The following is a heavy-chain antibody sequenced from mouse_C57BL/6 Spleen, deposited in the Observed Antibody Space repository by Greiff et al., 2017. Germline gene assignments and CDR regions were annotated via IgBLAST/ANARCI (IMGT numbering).Heavy chain of an antibody. Sequence: EVQLQQSGPELVKPGASVKISCKASGYTFTDYYMNWVKQSHGKSLEWIGDINPNNGGTSYNQKFKGKATLTVDKSSSTAYMELRSLTSEDSAVYYCARERKGGFAYWGQGTLVTVSA. CDR3: ARERKGGFAY. J-gene: IGHJ3*01. V-gene: IGHV1-26*01. CDR1: GYTFTDYY. CDR2: INPNNGGT.